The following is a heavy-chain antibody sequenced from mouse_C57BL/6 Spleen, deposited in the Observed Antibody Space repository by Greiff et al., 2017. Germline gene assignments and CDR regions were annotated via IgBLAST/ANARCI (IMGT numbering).Heavy chain of an antibody. CDR1: GFTFSDYG. J-gene: IGHJ2*01. D-gene: IGHD2-4*01. Sequence: EVMLVESGGGLVKPGGSLKLSCAASGFTFSDYGMHWVRQAPEKGLGWVAYISSGSSTIYYADTVKGRFTISRDNAKNTLFLQMTSLRSEDTAMYYCARSDYDGGYYFDYWGQGTTLTVSS. V-gene: IGHV5-17*01. CDR3: ARSDYDGGYYFDY. CDR2: ISSGSSTI.